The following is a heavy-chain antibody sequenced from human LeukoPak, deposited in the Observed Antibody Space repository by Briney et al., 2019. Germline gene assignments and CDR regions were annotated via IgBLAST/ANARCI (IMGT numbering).Heavy chain of an antibody. Sequence: ASVKVSCTSSAHTFNSYGISWVRQAPGQGLEWMGWISAYNGNTIYAQKLQDRVTMTTDTSTTTAYMEMWSLRSDDTAMYYCARTRYSGYDYYMDYWGQGTLVTVSS. CDR3: ARTRYSGYDYYMDY. V-gene: IGHV1-18*01. CDR2: ISAYNGNT. CDR1: AHTFNSYG. J-gene: IGHJ4*02. D-gene: IGHD5-12*01.